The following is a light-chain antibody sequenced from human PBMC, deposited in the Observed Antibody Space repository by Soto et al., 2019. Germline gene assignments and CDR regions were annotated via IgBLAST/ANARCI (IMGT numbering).Light chain of an antibody. V-gene: IGLV1-40*01. J-gene: IGLJ3*02. CDR3: QSFDGSMNDCV. CDR2: DDT. CDR1: SSNIGGDYD. Sequence: QSALTQPPSVSGAPGQRVTISCTGSSSNIGGDYDVYWYQQLPGKAPKLLIYDDTNRPSGVPDRFSGSKSGNSASLAITGLQDEDEEAYYCQSFDGSMNDCVFGGGTKLTVL.